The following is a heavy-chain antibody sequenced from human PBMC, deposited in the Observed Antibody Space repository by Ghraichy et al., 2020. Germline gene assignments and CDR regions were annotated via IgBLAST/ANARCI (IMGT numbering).Heavy chain of an antibody. J-gene: IGHJ4*02. D-gene: IGHD1-26*01. CDR2: IYYSGST. Sequence: SETLSLTCTVSGASISSYYWSWIRQSPGKGLEWIGYIYYSGSTNYNPSLKSRVTISVDTSKNQFSLKLSSVTAADTAVYYCARDAVGATDYWGQGTLVTVSS. CDR3: ARDAVGATDY. V-gene: IGHV4-59*01. CDR1: GASISSYY.